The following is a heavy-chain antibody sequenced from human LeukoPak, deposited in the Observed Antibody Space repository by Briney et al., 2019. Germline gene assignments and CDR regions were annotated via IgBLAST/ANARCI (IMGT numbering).Heavy chain of an antibody. J-gene: IGHJ4*02. D-gene: IGHD3-22*01. V-gene: IGHV3-30*02. Sequence: PGGSLRLSCAASGFTFSSYGMHWVRQAPGKGLEWVAFIRYDGSNKYYADSVKGRFTISRDNSRNKLYLQMNSLRAEDTAVYYCAKSGTHYYDSSGFGYWGQGTLVTVSS. CDR1: GFTFSSYG. CDR2: IRYDGSNK. CDR3: AKSGTHYYDSSGFGY.